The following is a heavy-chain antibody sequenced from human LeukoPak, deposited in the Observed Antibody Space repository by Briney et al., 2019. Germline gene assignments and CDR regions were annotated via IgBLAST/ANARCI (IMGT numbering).Heavy chain of an antibody. D-gene: IGHD2-2*02. J-gene: IGHJ3*02. Sequence: SVKVSCKASGGTFSNYAISWVRQAPGQGLEWMGGIIPIFGTANYAQKFQGRVTITTDESTSTAYMELSSLRSEDTAVYYCARATPLGYCSSTSCYRTTDAFDIWGQGTMVTVSS. CDR2: IIPIFGTA. CDR1: GGTFSNYA. V-gene: IGHV1-69*05. CDR3: ARATPLGYCSSTSCYRTTDAFDI.